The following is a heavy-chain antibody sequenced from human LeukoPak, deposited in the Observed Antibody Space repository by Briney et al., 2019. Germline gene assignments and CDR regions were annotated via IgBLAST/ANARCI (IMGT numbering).Heavy chain of an antibody. J-gene: IGHJ5*02. Sequence: GSLRLSCAASGFTFSSYSMNWVRQPPGKGLEWIGEINHSGSTNYNPSLKSRVTISVDTSKNQFSLKLSSVTAADTAVYYCARAISSSWRLFDWFDPWGQGTLVTVSS. D-gene: IGHD6-13*01. CDR2: INHSGST. CDR1: GFTFSSYS. V-gene: IGHV4-34*01. CDR3: ARAISSSWRLFDWFDP.